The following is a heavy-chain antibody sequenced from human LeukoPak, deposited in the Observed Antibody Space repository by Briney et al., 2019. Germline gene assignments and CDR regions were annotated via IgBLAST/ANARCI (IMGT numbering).Heavy chain of an antibody. D-gene: IGHD3-3*01. CDR2: IYYSGTT. V-gene: IGHV4-59*01. Sequence: SETLSLTCTVSGGSISSYYWSWIRQPPGKGLEWIGYIYYSGTTNYNPSLKSRVTISVDTSKNQFSLKLSSVTAADTAVYYCARGLDDFWSGYRISNYYYYMDVWGKGTTVTVSS. CDR1: GGSISSYY. CDR3: ARGLDDFWSGYRISNYYYYMDV. J-gene: IGHJ6*03.